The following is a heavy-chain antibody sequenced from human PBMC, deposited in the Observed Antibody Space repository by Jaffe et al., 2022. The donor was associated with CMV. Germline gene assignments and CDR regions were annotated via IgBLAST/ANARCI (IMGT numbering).Heavy chain of an antibody. J-gene: IGHJ4*02. CDR1: GGSISSYY. V-gene: IGHV4-59*01. Sequence: QVQLQESGPGLVKPSETLSLTCTVSGGSISSYYWSWIRQPPGKGLEWIGYIYYSGSTNYNPSLKSRVTISVDTSKNQFSLKLSSVTAADTAVYYCASTRYYYDSSGWEPPYDYWGQGTLVTVSS. D-gene: IGHD3-22*01. CDR3: ASTRYYYDSSGWEPPYDY. CDR2: IYYSGST.